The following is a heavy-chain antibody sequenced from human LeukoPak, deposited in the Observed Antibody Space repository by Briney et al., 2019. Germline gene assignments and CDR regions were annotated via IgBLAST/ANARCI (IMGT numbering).Heavy chain of an antibody. CDR1: GFTVSSNY. CDR3: ARSHPWGMNYYYYYGMDV. D-gene: IGHD2-8*02. J-gene: IGHJ6*02. CDR2: IYSGGIT. Sequence: PGGCMRLSCAASGFTVSSNYMTWDRQAPGKGLEWVSLIYSGGITYYADSVRGGFTRSRDNSKNTLYLQMNSLRAEDTAVYYCARSHPWGMNYYYYYGMDVWGQETADTVSS. V-gene: IGHV3-53*01.